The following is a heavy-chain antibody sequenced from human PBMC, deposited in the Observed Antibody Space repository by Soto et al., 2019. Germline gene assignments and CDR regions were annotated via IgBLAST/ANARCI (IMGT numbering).Heavy chain of an antibody. CDR2: ISATGGGT. CDR1: GFKFSNYA. Sequence: LRLSCAASGFKFSNYAMSWVRQAPGKGLEWVSLISATGGGTYYADSVKGRFTISRDNSHNTLYLQVHSLTAEDTAVYYCAKDRRAGGNSAFYFDFCGQRAQVTVSS. J-gene: IGHJ4*02. V-gene: IGHV3-23*01. CDR3: AKDRRAGGNSAFYFDF. D-gene: IGHD3-16*01.